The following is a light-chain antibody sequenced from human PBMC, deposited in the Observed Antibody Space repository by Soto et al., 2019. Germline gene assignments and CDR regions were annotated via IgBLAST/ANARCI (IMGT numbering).Light chain of an antibody. V-gene: IGLV1-44*01. CDR2: DND. Sequence: QSVLTQPPSASGTPGQRVTISCSGSSSNIASSPVNWYQQVPGTAPKLLIYDNDQRESGVSDRLSGSKSGTSASLAISGLQSEDEADYYCAAWDDSVNGGVFGGGTKLTVL. CDR1: SSNIASSP. CDR3: AAWDDSVNGGV. J-gene: IGLJ3*02.